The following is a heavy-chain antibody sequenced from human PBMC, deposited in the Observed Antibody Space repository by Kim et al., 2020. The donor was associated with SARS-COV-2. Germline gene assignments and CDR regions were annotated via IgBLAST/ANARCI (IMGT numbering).Heavy chain of an antibody. J-gene: IGHJ2*01. V-gene: IGHV4-59*09. CDR3: ARGFDR. CDR2: IYYSGRT. Sequence: IYYSGRTNYHPSLRSRVTISVDTSKNQFSLKLSSVTAADTAVYYCARGFDRWGRGTLVTVSS.